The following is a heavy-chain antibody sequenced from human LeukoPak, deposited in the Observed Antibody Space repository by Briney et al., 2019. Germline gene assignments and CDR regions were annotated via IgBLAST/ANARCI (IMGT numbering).Heavy chain of an antibody. CDR3: TRALGYCSGGSCTRGYNWFDP. D-gene: IGHD2-15*01. CDR1: GGSISSSDYY. J-gene: IGHJ5*02. CDR2: IYYGGST. Sequence: SETLSLTCTVSGGSISSSDYYWGWIRQPPGKGLEWIGSIYYGGSTYYNPSLKSRVTISVDTSMNQFSLKLSFVTTADTAVYYCTRALGYCSGGSCTRGYNWFDPWGQGTLVTVPS. V-gene: IGHV4-39*01.